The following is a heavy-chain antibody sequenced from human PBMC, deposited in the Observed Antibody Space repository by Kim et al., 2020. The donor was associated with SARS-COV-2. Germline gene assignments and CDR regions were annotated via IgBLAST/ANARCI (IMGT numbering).Heavy chain of an antibody. CDR1: GFTFDDYA. CDR2: ISWNSGSI. D-gene: IGHD3-16*01. CDR3: AKGTYDYVWGTPDY. V-gene: IGHV3-9*01. J-gene: IGHJ4*02. Sequence: GGSLRLSCAASGFTFDDYAMHWVRQAPGKGLEWVSGISWNSGSIGYADSVKGRFTISRDNAKNSLYLQMNSLRAEDTALYYCAKGTYDYVWGTPDYWGQGTLVTVSS.